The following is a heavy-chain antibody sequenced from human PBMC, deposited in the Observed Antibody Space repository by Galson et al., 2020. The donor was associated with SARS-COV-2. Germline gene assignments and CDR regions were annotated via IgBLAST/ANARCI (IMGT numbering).Heavy chain of an antibody. J-gene: IGHJ4*02. V-gene: IGHV3-23*01. CDR1: GFTFSSYA. CDR3: AKCPRLYYYDSSGYCGLFDY. D-gene: IGHD3-22*01. CDR2: ISGSGGST. Sequence: GGSLRLSCAASGFTFSSYAMSWVRQAPGKGLEWVSAISGSGGSTYYADSVKGRFTISRDNSKNTLYLQMNSLRAEDTAVYYCAKCPRLYYYDSSGYCGLFDYWGQGTLVTVSS.